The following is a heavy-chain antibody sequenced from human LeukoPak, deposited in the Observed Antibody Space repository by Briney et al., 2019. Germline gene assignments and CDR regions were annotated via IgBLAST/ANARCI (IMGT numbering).Heavy chain of an antibody. CDR1: GFTFSSYA. CDR2: ISGSGGST. CDR3: AKDSRPKGLLMYSSGWSPGRYFDL. V-gene: IGHV3-23*01. D-gene: IGHD6-19*01. J-gene: IGHJ2*01. Sequence: GGSLRLSCAASGFTFSSYAMSWVRQAPGKGLEWVPAISGSGGSTYYADSVKGRFTISRDNSKNTLYLQMNSLRAEDTAVYYCAKDSRPKGLLMYSSGWSPGRYFDLWGRGTLVTVSS.